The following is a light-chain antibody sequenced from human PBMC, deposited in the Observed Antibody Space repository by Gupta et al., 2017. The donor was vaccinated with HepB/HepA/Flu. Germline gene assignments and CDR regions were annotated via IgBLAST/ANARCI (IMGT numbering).Light chain of an antibody. Sequence: QSALTQPASVSGSPGQSITISCTGTSSDVGGYDYVSWYQQHPGKAPKLMSYEVSNRPSGVSNRGSGSKSGNTASLTISGLQAEDEADYYCNSFTSSSTRVFGGGTKLTVL. V-gene: IGLV2-14*01. CDR2: EVS. CDR1: SSDVGGYDY. J-gene: IGLJ3*02. CDR3: NSFTSSSTRV.